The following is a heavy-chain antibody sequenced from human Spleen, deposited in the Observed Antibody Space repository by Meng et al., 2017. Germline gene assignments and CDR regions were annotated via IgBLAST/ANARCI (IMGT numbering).Heavy chain of an antibody. J-gene: IGHJ4*02. CDR2: IHHSGSA. Sequence: QVQLQESGPGLVEPSQTLSLTCTVSGGSMSSGNYFWSWILQPPGKGLEWIGYIHHSGSAYYNPSLKSRVSISVDTSKNQFSLNLNSMTAADTAVYYCASFDHIPRRNYFDYWGQGTLVTVSS. V-gene: IGHV4-30-4*01. CDR3: ASFDHIPRRNYFDY. CDR1: GGSMSSGNYF. D-gene: IGHD2-21*01.